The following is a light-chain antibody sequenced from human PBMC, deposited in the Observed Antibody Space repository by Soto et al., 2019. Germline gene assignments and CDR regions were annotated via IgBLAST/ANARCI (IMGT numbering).Light chain of an antibody. CDR3: AAWDDSLNGHYV. J-gene: IGLJ1*01. CDR1: SSNIGADYD. CDR2: GDY. Sequence: QSVLTQPPSVSGAPGQRVTISCTGSSSNIGADYDVHWYQHLPGTAPKLLIFGDYNRPSGVPDRISGSRSGTSASLAITGLQAEDEADYYCAAWDDSLNGHYVFGTGTKVTVL. V-gene: IGLV1-40*01.